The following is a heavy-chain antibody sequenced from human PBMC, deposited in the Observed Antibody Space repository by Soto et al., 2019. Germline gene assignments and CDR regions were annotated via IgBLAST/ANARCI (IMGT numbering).Heavy chain of an antibody. CDR1: GFTFSSYA. J-gene: IGHJ4*02. CDR3: AKILPIAVAAGPFDY. V-gene: IGHV3-23*01. CDR2: ISGSGGST. Sequence: GGSLRLSCAASGFTFSSYAMSWVRQAPGKGLEWVSAISGSGGSTYYADSVKGRFTISRDNSKNTLYLQMNSLRAEDTALYYCAKILPIAVAAGPFDYWGQGTLVTVSS. D-gene: IGHD6-19*01.